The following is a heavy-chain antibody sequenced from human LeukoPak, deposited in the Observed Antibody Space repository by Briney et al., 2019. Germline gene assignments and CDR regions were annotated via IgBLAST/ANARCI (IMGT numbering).Heavy chain of an antibody. J-gene: IGHJ4*02. CDR1: GFTFSSYG. V-gene: IGHV3-30*18. Sequence: PGRSLRLSCAASGFTFSSYGMHWVRQAPGKGLEWVAVISYDGSNKYYADSVKGRFTISRDNSKNTLYLQMNSLRAEDTAVYYCAKNPARWYYDSSGYYPDYWGQGTLVTVSS. CDR2: ISYDGSNK. D-gene: IGHD3-22*01. CDR3: AKNPARWYYDSSGYYPDY.